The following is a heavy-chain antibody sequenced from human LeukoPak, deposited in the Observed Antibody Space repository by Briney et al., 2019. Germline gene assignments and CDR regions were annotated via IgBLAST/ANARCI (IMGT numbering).Heavy chain of an antibody. V-gene: IGHV3-7*01. CDR1: GFTFSSYW. CDR3: ARDLPLYDSSGLPDYFDY. D-gene: IGHD3-22*01. Sequence: GGSLRLSCAASGFTFSSYWMSWVRQAPGKGLEWVANIKQDGSEKYYVDSVKGRFTISRDNAKNSLYLQMNSLRAEDTAVYYCARDLPLYDSSGLPDYFDYWGQGTLVTVSS. CDR2: IKQDGSEK. J-gene: IGHJ4*02.